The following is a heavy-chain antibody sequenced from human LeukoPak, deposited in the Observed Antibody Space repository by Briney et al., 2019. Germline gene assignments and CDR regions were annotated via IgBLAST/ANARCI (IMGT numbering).Heavy chain of an antibody. CDR2: INHSGST. Sequence: SETLSLTCAVYGGSFSGYYWSWIRQPPGKGLEWIGEINHSGSTNYNPSLKSRVTISVDTSKNQFSLKLSSVTAADTAVYYCARGALGSLKGGGYFQHWGQGTLVTVSS. CDR1: GGSFSGYY. CDR3: ARGALGSLKGGGYFQH. J-gene: IGHJ1*01. D-gene: IGHD2-15*01. V-gene: IGHV4-34*01.